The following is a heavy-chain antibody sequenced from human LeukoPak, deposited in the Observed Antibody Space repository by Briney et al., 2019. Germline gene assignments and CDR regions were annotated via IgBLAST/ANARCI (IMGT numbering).Heavy chain of an antibody. V-gene: IGHV1-2*02. CDR1: GYTFTGYY. J-gene: IGHJ4*02. Sequence: GASVKVSCKASGYTFTGYYMHWVRQAPGQGLEWMGWINPNSGGTNYAQKFQGRVTMTRDTSITTGYMELRRLRSDDTAVYFCTRESKVGLDFSEVVLWGQGTLVTVSS. CDR3: TRESKVGLDFSEVVL. D-gene: IGHD3-3*01. CDR2: INPNSGGT.